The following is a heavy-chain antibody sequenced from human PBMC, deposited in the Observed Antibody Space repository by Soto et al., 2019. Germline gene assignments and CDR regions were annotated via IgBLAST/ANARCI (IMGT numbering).Heavy chain of an antibody. D-gene: IGHD6-13*01. V-gene: IGHV1-2*02. J-gene: IGHJ4*02. CDR1: GYTFSGHY. Sequence: QVQLVQSGAEVRKPGASVKVSCNVTGYTFSGHYLHWVRQAPGQGLEWMGWINPKGGGTNYAQKFQDRVTMTADTSVSAASMELTSLRYDDTAVFYCARGLYSSPAYFFDSWGQGTLVTVSS. CDR3: ARGLYSSPAYFFDS. CDR2: INPKGGGT.